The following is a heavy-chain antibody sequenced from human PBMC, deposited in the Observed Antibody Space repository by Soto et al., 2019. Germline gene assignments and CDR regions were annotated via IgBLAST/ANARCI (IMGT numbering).Heavy chain of an antibody. V-gene: IGHV1-18*01. CDR2: ISAYNGNT. CDR1: GYTFTSYG. Sequence: QVQLVQSGAEVKKPGASVKVSCKASGYTFTSYGISWVRQAPGQGLECMGWISAYNGNTNYAQKFQGRVTMTTDTATSTAYMGLWSMRTYDTAVYYCARGVKYCTSGGCSFYGMDFWGQATKVTVSS. J-gene: IGHJ6*02. CDR3: ARGVKYCTSGGCSFYGMDF. D-gene: IGHD2-8*01.